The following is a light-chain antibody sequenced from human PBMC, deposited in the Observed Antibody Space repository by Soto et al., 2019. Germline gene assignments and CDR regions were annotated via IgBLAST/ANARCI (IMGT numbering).Light chain of an antibody. V-gene: IGLV2-8*01. Sequence: QSALTQPPSASGSPGQSVTISCTGTSNDVGYYNYVSWYQQHPGKAPKLMIYEISKRPSGVPVRFSGSKSGNTASLTVSGLQAEDEADYYCSSYAGSNIYYVFGAGTKLTVL. CDR1: SNDVGYYNY. J-gene: IGLJ1*01. CDR2: EIS. CDR3: SSYAGSNIYYV.